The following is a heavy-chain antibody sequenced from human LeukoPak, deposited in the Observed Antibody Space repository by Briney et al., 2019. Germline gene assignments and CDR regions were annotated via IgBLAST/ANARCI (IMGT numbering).Heavy chain of an antibody. V-gene: IGHV1-69*05. J-gene: IGHJ4*02. CDR1: GGTFSSYA. D-gene: IGHD1-1*01. Sequence: ASVKVSCKASGGTFSSYAISWVRQAPGQGLEWMGRIIPIFGTANYAQKFQGRVTITTDEPTSTAYMELSSPRSEDTAVYYCAREGTEYYFDYWGQGTLVTVSS. CDR2: IIPIFGTA. CDR3: AREGTEYYFDY.